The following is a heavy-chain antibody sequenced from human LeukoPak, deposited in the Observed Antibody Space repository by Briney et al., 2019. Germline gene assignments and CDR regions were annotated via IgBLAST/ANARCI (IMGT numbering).Heavy chain of an antibody. J-gene: IGHJ4*02. CDR2: ISTAGNT. CDR1: GFTVSVHY. V-gene: IGHV3-53*01. CDR3: AAYISGVPH. D-gene: IGHD3-16*01. Sequence: PGGSLRLSCAASGFTVSVHYMSWVRQAPGKGLEWVSVISTAGNTNYADSLRGRFTISRDTSKNTLYLQMDSLRADDTAVYYCAAYISGVPHWGQGTLVTVPS.